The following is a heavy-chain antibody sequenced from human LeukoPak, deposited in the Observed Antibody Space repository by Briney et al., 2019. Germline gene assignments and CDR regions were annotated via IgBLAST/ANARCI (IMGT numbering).Heavy chain of an antibody. CDR3: AKEYSSSWYGTGYYYYYGMDV. Sequence: GGSLRLSCAASGFTFSGYAMSWVRQAPGKGLEWVSAISGSGGSTYYADSVKGRFTISRDNSKNTLYLQMNSLRAEDTAVYYCAKEYSSSWYGTGYYYYYGMDVWGQGTTVTVSS. CDR2: ISGSGGST. D-gene: IGHD6-13*01. CDR1: GFTFSGYA. V-gene: IGHV3-23*01. J-gene: IGHJ6*02.